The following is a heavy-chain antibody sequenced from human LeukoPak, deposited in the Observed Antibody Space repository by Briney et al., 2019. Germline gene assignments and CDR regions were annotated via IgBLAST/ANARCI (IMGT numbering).Heavy chain of an antibody. D-gene: IGHD3-22*01. CDR2: IYYSGST. J-gene: IGHJ5*02. CDR3: ARGDPQYYYDSMYNWFDP. CDR1: GGSISSYY. V-gene: IGHV4-59*01. Sequence: SETLSLTCTVSGGSISSYYWSWIRQTPGKGLEWIGYIYYSGSTNYNPSLKSRVTISVDTSKNQFSLKLSSVTAADTAVYYCARGDPQYYYDSMYNWFDPWGQGTLVTVSS.